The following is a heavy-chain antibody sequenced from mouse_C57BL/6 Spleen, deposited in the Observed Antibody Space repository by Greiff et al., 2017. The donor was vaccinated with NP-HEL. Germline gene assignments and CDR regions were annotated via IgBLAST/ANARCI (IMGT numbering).Heavy chain of an antibody. J-gene: IGHJ1*03. D-gene: IGHD2-2*01. Sequence: VQLQQSGAELVRPGASVTLSCKASGYTFTDYEMHWMKQTPVHGLEWIGAIDPETGGTAYNQKFKGKAILTADKSSSTAYMELRSLTSEDSAVYYCTRWIMVSWYFDVWGTGTTVTVSS. V-gene: IGHV1-15*01. CDR2: IDPETGGT. CDR1: GYTFTDYE. CDR3: TRWIMVSWYFDV.